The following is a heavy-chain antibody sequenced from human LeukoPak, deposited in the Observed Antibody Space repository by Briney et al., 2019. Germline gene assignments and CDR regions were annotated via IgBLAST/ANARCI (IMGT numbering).Heavy chain of an antibody. Sequence: SETLSLTCTVSRGSISGYSWSWIRQSPGGGLEWIGYIYYSGDTAYNPSLKSRVTISVDTSKNQFSLKLRSVTAADTAVYYCARVTSRLGWFDPWGQGTLVTVSS. CDR3: ARVTSRLGWFDP. J-gene: IGHJ5*02. D-gene: IGHD1-14*01. CDR2: IYYSGDT. CDR1: RGSISGYS. V-gene: IGHV4-59*08.